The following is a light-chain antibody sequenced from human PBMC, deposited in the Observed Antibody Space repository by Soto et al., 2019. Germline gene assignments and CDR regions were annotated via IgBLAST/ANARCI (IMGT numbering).Light chain of an antibody. CDR3: QQRHMWPIT. CDR2: GAS. CDR1: QSVSSK. J-gene: IGKJ5*01. V-gene: IGKV3-15*01. Sequence: EILMTQSPATLSLSPGERATLSCRASQSVSSKLAWYQQRRGQAPRLLIYGASSRATGIPARFSGSGSGTDFTLTISSLEPEDSAVYYCQQRHMWPITFGQGTRLEIK.